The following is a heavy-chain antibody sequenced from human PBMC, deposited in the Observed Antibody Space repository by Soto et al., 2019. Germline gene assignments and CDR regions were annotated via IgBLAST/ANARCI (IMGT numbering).Heavy chain of an antibody. D-gene: IGHD4-17*01. J-gene: IGHJ4*02. CDR1: GFTFSSYA. V-gene: IGHV3-30-3*01. CDR2: ISYDGSNK. CDR3: AAAYGDYHSRFDY. Sequence: QVQLVESGGGVVQPGRSLRLSCAASGFTFSSYAMHWVRQAPGKGLEWVAVISYDGSNKYYADSVKGRFTISRDNSKNTLYLQRNSLRAEDTAVYYCAAAYGDYHSRFDYWGQGTLVTVSS.